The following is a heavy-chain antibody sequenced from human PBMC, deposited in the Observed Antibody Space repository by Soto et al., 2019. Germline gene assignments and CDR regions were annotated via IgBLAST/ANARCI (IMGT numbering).Heavy chain of an antibody. Sequence: QVQLVQSGAEVKKPGSSVKVSCKASGGTFSSYTISWVRQAPGQGLEWMGRIIPILGIANYAQKFQGRVTITADKSTSTAYMELSSLRSENTAVYYCARLRDSDGMDVWGQGTTVTVSS. D-gene: IGHD1-26*01. CDR1: GGTFSSYT. J-gene: IGHJ6*02. CDR3: ARLRDSDGMDV. CDR2: IIPILGIA. V-gene: IGHV1-69*02.